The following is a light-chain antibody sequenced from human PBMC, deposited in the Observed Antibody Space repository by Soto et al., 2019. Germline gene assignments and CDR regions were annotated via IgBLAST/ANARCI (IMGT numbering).Light chain of an antibody. J-gene: IGKJ4*01. V-gene: IGKV3-15*01. CDR1: QIISSN. Sequence: DIVMTQSPATLSVSPGERAALSCRASQIISSNLAWYQQKPGQAPRLLIYGASTRATGIPARFSGSGSVTEFTLTISSLQSEDFALYYCQHYYKWPLPFGGGTKVEI. CDR2: GAS. CDR3: QHYYKWPLP.